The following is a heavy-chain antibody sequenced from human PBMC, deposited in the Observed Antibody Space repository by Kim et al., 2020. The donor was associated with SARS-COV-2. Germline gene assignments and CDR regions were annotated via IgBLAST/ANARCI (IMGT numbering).Heavy chain of an antibody. CDR1: GFTFDDYA. CDR3: AKGQLNSYDYGEHWAFDI. J-gene: IGHJ3*02. Sequence: GGSLRLSCAASGFTFDDYAMHWVRQAPGKGLEWVSGISWNSGSIGYADSVKGRFTISRDNAKNSLYLQMNSLRAEDTALYYCAKGQLNSYDYGEHWAFDIWGQGTMVTVSS. CDR2: ISWNSGSI. D-gene: IGHD4-17*01. V-gene: IGHV3-9*01.